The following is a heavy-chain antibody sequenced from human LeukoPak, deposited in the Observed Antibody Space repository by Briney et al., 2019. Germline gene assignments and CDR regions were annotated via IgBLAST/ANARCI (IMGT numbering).Heavy chain of an antibody. J-gene: IGHJ3*02. CDR2: ISSSSSYI. V-gene: IGHV3-21*01. CDR1: GFTFSSYS. CDR3: ARGITQLFDI. Sequence: GGSLRLSCSASGFTFSSYSMNWVRQAPGKGLEWVSSISSSSSYIYYADSVKGRFTISRDNAKNSLYLQMNSLRAEDTAVYYCARGITQLFDIWGQGTMVTVSS. D-gene: IGHD1-14*01.